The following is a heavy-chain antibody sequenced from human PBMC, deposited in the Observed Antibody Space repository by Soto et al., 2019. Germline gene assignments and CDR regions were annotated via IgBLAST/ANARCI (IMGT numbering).Heavy chain of an antibody. V-gene: IGHV1-18*01. Sequence: QVQLVQSGAEVTKPGASVKVSCKASGYTFSTYGISWVRQDPGQGLEWMGWTSGNNDNKNYSQKFKGRVTMTTETSTNTADLELRSLIHGDTALYYCARECRGYEDYWGQGTLVMLSS. CDR2: TSGNNDNK. D-gene: IGHD5-12*01. CDR3: ARECRGYEDY. J-gene: IGHJ4*02. CDR1: GYTFSTYG.